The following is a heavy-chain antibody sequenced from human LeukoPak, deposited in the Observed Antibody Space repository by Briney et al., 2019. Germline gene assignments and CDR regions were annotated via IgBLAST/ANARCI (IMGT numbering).Heavy chain of an antibody. Sequence: GGSLRLSCTASGFTFGDYAMSWFRQAPGKGLEWVGFIRSKAYGGTTEYAASVKGRFTISRDNAKNTLYLQMNSLRAEDTAVYYCAKWGVWGSSTPVWYFDYWGQGTLVTVSS. V-gene: IGHV3-49*03. CDR1: GFTFGDYA. CDR2: IRSKAYGGTT. J-gene: IGHJ4*02. CDR3: AKWGVWGSSTPVWYFDY. D-gene: IGHD3-16*01.